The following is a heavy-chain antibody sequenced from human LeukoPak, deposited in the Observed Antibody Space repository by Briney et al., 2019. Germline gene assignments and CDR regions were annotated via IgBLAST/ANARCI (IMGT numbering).Heavy chain of an antibody. CDR3: AKADYGDYD. V-gene: IGHV3-23*01. Sequence: GGSLRLSCAVSGFTFSRYAMSWVRQAPGKGLKWVSGISGSGGSIYYADSVKGRFTISRDNSKNTLYLQMNSLRAEDTAVYYCAKADYGDYDWGQGTLVTVSS. CDR1: GFTFSRYA. D-gene: IGHD4-17*01. J-gene: IGHJ4*02. CDR2: ISGSGGSI.